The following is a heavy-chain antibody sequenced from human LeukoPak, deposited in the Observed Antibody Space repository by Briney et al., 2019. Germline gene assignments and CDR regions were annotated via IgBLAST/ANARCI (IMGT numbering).Heavy chain of an antibody. Sequence: PSETLSLTCTVSGGPITSYYWNWIRQPAGKGLEWIGRIYTSGSTNYNPSLKSRVTMSVDTSKNQFSLRLSSVTAADTAVYYCARTQWELLRALYYFDYWGQGTLVSVSS. J-gene: IGHJ4*02. D-gene: IGHD1-26*01. CDR3: ARTQWELLRALYYFDY. CDR1: GGPITSYY. V-gene: IGHV4-4*07. CDR2: IYTSGST.